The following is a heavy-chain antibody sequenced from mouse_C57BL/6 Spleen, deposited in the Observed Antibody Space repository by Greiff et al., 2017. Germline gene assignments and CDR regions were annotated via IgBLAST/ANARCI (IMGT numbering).Heavy chain of an antibody. V-gene: IGHV1-53*01. CDR1: GYTFTSYW. Sequence: QVQLKQPGTELVKPGASVKLSCKASGYTFTSYWMHWVKQRPGQGLEWIGNINPSNGGTNYNEKFKSKATLTVDTSSSTAYMQLSSLTSEDSAVYYCARDGVYYYGSSPYYYAMDYWGQGTSVTVSS. J-gene: IGHJ4*01. D-gene: IGHD1-1*01. CDR3: ARDGVYYYGSSPYYYAMDY. CDR2: INPSNGGT.